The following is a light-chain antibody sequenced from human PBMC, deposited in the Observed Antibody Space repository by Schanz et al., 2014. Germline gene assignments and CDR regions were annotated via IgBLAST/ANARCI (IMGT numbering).Light chain of an antibody. CDR1: QDIAIW. V-gene: IGKV1-12*01. J-gene: IGKJ1*01. Sequence: DIQMTQSPSSVTASVGDRVTITCRASQDIAIWLAWYQQSPGKAPKLLISAASGLQSGVPSRFVGSGSGTYFTLTITSLQPEDSATYYCQQTYRTPRTFGQGTRVEIK. CDR2: AAS. CDR3: QQTYRTPRT.